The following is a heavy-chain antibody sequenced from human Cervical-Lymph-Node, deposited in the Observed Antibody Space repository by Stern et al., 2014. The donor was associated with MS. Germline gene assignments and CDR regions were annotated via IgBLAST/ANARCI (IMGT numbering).Heavy chain of an antibody. CDR2: IRIKRNSYTT. V-gene: IGHV3-72*01. CDR1: GLIFSDHY. CDR3: ARVGYSDPNFDY. Sequence: EDQLVESGGGLVQPGGSLRLSCAASGLIFSDHYMDWVRQAPGKGLEWVGRIRIKRNSYTTVYATSVRGRFTISRDDSKNSLYLQLNSLKTEDTAVYYCARVGYSDPNFDYWGQGTLVTVSP. J-gene: IGHJ4*02. D-gene: IGHD5-18*01.